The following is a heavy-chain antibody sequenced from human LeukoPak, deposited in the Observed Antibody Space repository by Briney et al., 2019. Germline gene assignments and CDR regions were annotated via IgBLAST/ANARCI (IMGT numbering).Heavy chain of an antibody. D-gene: IGHD6-6*01. V-gene: IGHV3-23*01. CDR2: ISGSGGST. Sequence: GGSLRLSCAASGFTFSSYAMSWVRQAPGKGLEWVSAISGSGGSTYYADSVKGRFTISRDNSKNTLYLQMNSLRAEDTAVYYCAKDRRPYSSSSTFDYWGQGTLVTVSS. J-gene: IGHJ4*02. CDR3: AKDRRPYSSSSTFDY. CDR1: GFTFSSYA.